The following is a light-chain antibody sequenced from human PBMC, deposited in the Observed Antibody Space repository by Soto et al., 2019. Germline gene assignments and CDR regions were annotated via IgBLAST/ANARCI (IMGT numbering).Light chain of an antibody. CDR3: QQYRSSPPVYT. V-gene: IGKV3-20*01. Sequence: EIVLTQSPGTLSLSPGERATLSCRTSQSVTSNYLAWYQQKPGQAPRLLIYGASSRATGIPDRFSGSGSGTDFTLTISRREPEDFAVYYCQQYRSSPPVYTFGQGTKLVIK. CDR2: GAS. J-gene: IGKJ2*01. CDR1: QSVTSNY.